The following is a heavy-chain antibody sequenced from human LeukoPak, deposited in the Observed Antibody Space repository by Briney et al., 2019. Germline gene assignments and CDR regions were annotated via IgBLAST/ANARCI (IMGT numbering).Heavy chain of an antibody. CDR2: IYHAGNT. Sequence: SETLSLTCDVSGVSISSSNWWTWVRQPPGKGLEWIGEIYHAGNTNYNPSLKSRVTISVNKSKNQFSLKLTSVTAADTAVYYCATEAYYDSSGPHFDYWGQGTLVTVSS. D-gene: IGHD3-22*01. CDR1: GVSISSSNW. J-gene: IGHJ4*02. CDR3: ATEAYYDSSGPHFDY. V-gene: IGHV4-4*02.